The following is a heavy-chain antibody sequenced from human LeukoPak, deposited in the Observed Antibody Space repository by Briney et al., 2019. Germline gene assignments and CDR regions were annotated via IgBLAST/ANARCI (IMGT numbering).Heavy chain of an antibody. D-gene: IGHD3-22*01. CDR3: AKDLVITMIVVAGRDWFDP. J-gene: IGHJ5*02. Sequence: GGSLRLSCAASGFTFSSYAMSWVRQAPGKGLEWVSAISGSGGSTYYADSVKGRFTISRDNSKNTLYLQMNSLRAGDTAVYYCAKDLVITMIVVAGRDWFDPWGQGTLVTVSS. CDR2: ISGSGGST. CDR1: GFTFSSYA. V-gene: IGHV3-23*01.